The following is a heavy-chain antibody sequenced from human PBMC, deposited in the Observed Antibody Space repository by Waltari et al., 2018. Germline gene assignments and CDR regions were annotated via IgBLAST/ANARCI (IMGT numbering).Heavy chain of an antibody. J-gene: IGHJ5*02. Sequence: EVQLVESGGGLIQPGGSLRLSCAAAGSTVSSNYMSWVRQAPGKGLEWVSVIYSGGSTYYADSVKGRFTISRDNSKNTLYLQMNSLRAEDTAVYYCALSSSSSPWFDPWGQGTLVTVSS. CDR2: IYSGGST. CDR3: ALSSSSSPWFDP. D-gene: IGHD6-6*01. V-gene: IGHV3-53*01. CDR1: GSTVSSNY.